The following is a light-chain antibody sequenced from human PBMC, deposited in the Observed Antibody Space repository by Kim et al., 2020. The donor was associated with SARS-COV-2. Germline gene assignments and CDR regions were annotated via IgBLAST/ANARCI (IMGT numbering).Light chain of an antibody. CDR2: AAS. CDR1: RNVSSN. J-gene: IGKJ5*01. V-gene: IGKV1-39*01. CDR3: QLGYSSPQIT. Sequence: PLVENVTITCRASRNVSSNLNWYQQKPGKGPKRRIYAASSFYSGGPSRCSGSGCGTDFTLTISSRQPEDFATYYCQLGYSSPQITFGQGTRLEIK.